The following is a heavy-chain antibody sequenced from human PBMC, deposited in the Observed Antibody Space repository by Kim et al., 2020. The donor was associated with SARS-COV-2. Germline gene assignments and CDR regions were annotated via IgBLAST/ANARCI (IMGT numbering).Heavy chain of an antibody. CDR2: ISSGSTTI. D-gene: IGHD3-3*01. CDR1: VFTFSDYN. Sequence: GGSLRLSCAASVFTFSDYNMIWVRQAPGKGLEWISYISSGSTTIYYADSVKGRFTISRDDAKNSLYLQMNSLRDEDTAVYYCSRDWRGDPWGQGTLVTVSS. CDR3: SRDWRGDP. V-gene: IGHV3-48*02. J-gene: IGHJ5*02.